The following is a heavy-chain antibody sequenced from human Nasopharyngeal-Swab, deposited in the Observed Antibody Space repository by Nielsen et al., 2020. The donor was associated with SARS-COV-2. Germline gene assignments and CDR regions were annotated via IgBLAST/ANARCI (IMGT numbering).Heavy chain of an antibody. CDR1: GYTFTGYY. D-gene: IGHD6-13*01. Sequence: ASVQVSCKASGYTFTGYYMHWVRQAPGQGLEWMGWINPNSGGTNYAQKFQGWVTMTRDTSISTAYMELSRLRSDDTAVYYCAIPDPGSSWHKNYYYYGMDVWGQGTTVTVSS. V-gene: IGHV1-2*04. CDR2: INPNSGGT. J-gene: IGHJ6*02. CDR3: AIPDPGSSWHKNYYYYGMDV.